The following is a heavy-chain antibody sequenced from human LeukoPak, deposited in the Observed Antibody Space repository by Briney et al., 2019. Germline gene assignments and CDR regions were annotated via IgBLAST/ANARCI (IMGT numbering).Heavy chain of an antibody. D-gene: IGHD2-21*01. CDR1: GFTFSNAW. Sequence: GGSLRLSCAASGFTFSNAWMSWVRQAPGKGLEWVSSISSSSSYIYYADSVKGRFTISRDNAKNSLYLQMNSLRAEDTAVYYCARDRGNYCGGDCYSSYWGQGTLVTVSS. CDR2: ISSSSSYI. J-gene: IGHJ4*02. CDR3: ARDRGNYCGGDCYSSY. V-gene: IGHV3-21*01.